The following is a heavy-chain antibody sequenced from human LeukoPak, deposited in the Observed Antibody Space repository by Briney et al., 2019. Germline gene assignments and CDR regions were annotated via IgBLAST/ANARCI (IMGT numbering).Heavy chain of an antibody. CDR2: ISSSGSTI. V-gene: IGHV3-11*01. D-gene: IGHD3-10*01. CDR3: ARGLWFGTEYFQH. CDR1: GFTFSDYY. J-gene: IGHJ1*01. Sequence: PGGSLRLSCAASGFTFSDYYMSWIRQAPGKGLEWVSYISSSGSTIYYADSVKGRFTISRDNAKNSLYPQMNSLRAKDTAVYYCARGLWFGTEYFQHWGQGTLVTVSS.